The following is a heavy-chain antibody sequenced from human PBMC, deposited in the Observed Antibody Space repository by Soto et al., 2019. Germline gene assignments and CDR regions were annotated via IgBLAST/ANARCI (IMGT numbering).Heavy chain of an antibody. Sequence: QVQLQESGPGLVKPSETLSLTCTVSGGSITNYYCSWFRQPPGKGLEWIGYIQYNGYSAYNLSLKXXVXXSMDTSKTQFSLMLESVTATDTAVYYCARPGFGSLHGLVDVWGQGTTVIVSS. V-gene: IGHV4-59*08. CDR1: GGSITNYY. D-gene: IGHD3-10*01. J-gene: IGHJ6*02. CDR3: ARPGFGSLHGLVDV. CDR2: IQYNGYS.